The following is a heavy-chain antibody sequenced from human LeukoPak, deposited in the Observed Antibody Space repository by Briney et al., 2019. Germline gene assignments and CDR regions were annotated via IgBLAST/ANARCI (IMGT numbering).Heavy chain of an antibody. J-gene: IGHJ4*02. V-gene: IGHV3-74*01. CDR1: GFPFRNYW. D-gene: IGHD6-13*01. CDR3: ARVVYSSSRFES. CDR2: VNSDGSTT. Sequence: GGSLRLSCAASGFPFRNYWIHWVRQAPGKGLVWVSRVNSDGSTTNYADSVKGRFTISRDNAENTLYMRMNSLRPEDTAVYYCARVVYSSSRFESWGQGTLVTVSS.